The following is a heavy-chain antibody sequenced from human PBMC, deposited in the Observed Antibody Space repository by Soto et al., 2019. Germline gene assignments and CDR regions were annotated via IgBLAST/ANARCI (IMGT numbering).Heavy chain of an antibody. CDR3: ARDRKQQLDINWCDP. CDR2: INSDGSST. Sequence: PGGSLRLSCAASGFTFSSYWMHWVRQAPGKGLVWVSRINSDGSSTSYADSVKGRFTISRDNAKNTLYLQMNSLRAEDTAVYYCARDRKQQLDINWCDPWGQGTLVTVSS. J-gene: IGHJ5*02. V-gene: IGHV3-74*01. D-gene: IGHD6-13*01. CDR1: GFTFSSYW.